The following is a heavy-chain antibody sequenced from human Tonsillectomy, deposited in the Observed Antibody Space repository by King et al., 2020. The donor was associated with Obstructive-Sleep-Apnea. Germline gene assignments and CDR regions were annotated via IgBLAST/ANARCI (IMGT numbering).Heavy chain of an antibody. CDR2: IYYSGST. Sequence: VQLQESGPGLVKPSETLSLTCTVSGGSISNYYWSWVRQPPGKGLEWIGYIYYSGSTNYNPSLKSRVTISVNTSKNQFSLKLSSVTAADTAVYYCARHRWGYCSTPSCQNWFDPWGKGALVTVSS. J-gene: IGHJ5*02. V-gene: IGHV4-59*08. CDR1: GGSISNYY. CDR3: ARHRWGYCSTPSCQNWFDP. D-gene: IGHD2-2*01.